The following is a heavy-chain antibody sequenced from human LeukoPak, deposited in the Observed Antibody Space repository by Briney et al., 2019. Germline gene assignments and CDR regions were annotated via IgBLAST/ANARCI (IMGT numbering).Heavy chain of an antibody. CDR1: GFTVSSNY. D-gene: IGHD6-6*01. CDR3: AKEEAAPNYFDY. J-gene: IGHJ4*02. CDR2: ISGSGGST. V-gene: IGHV3-23*01. Sequence: GGSLRLSCAASGFTVSSNYMSWVRQAPGKGLEWVSAISGSGGSTYYADSVKGRFTISRDNSKNTLYLQMNSLRAEDTAVYYCAKEEAAPNYFDYWGQGTLVTVSS.